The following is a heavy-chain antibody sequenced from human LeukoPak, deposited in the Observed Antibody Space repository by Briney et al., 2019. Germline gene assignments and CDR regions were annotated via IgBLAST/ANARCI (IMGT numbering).Heavy chain of an antibody. J-gene: IGHJ5*01. Sequence: GGSLRLSCAASGFTFSSYYMSWVRQAPGKGLEWVANIKQDGSEKYYVDSVKGRFTISRDNAENSLSLQMNSLRAEDTAVYYRATLGYFSSVSCSRAWFDYWGQGTLVTVSS. CDR2: IKQDGSEK. CDR1: GFTFSSYY. V-gene: IGHV3-7*01. CDR3: ATLGYFSSVSCSRAWFDY. D-gene: IGHD2-2*01.